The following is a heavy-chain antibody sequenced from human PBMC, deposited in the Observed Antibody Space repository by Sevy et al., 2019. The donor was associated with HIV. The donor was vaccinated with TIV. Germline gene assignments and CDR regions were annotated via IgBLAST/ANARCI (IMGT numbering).Heavy chain of an antibody. CDR2: MNPNSGKT. V-gene: IGHV1-8*01. D-gene: IGHD6-19*01. CDR1: GYTFTSYD. J-gene: IGHJ4*02. Sequence: ASVKVSCKASGYTFTSYDINWVRQATGQGLEWMGWMNPNSGKTGYAQKFQGRVTMTRNTSISTAYMELSSLRSEDTAVYYCARGGKYSSGWRDWGQGTLVTVSS. CDR3: ARGGKYSSGWRD.